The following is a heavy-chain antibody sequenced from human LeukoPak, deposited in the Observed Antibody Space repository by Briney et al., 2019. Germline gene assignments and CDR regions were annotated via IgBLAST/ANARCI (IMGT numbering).Heavy chain of an antibody. CDR3: ARDPRIYCTNGICRDDYFDN. Sequence: GGSLRLACAASGFTVSSNYMSWVRQAPGKGLEWVSSISSSSSYIYYADSVKGRFTISRDNAKNSLYLQMNSLRAEDTAVYYCARDPRIYCTNGICRDDYFDNWGQGALVTVSS. V-gene: IGHV3-21*01. CDR2: ISSSSSYI. D-gene: IGHD2-8*01. J-gene: IGHJ4*02. CDR1: GFTVSSNY.